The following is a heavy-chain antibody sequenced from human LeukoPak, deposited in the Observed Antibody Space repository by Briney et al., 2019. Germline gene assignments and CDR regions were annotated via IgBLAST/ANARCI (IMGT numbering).Heavy chain of an antibody. V-gene: IGHV4-34*01. CDR3: ARGWLQISDAFDI. CDR1: GGSFSGYY. Sequence: SETLSLTCAVYGGSFSGYYWSWIRQPPGKGLEWIGEINHSGSTNYNPSLKSRVTISVDTSKNQFSLKLSSVTAADTAVYYCARGWLQISDAFDIWGQGTMVTVSS. J-gene: IGHJ3*02. CDR2: INHSGST. D-gene: IGHD5-24*01.